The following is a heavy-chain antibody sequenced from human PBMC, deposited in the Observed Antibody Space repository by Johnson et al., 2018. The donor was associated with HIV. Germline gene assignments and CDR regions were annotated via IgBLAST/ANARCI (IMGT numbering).Heavy chain of an antibody. CDR2: INWNGGST. V-gene: IGHV3-20*04. Sequence: VQLVESGGGVVRPGGSLRLSCAASGFTFDDYGMSWVRQAPGKGLEWVSGINWNGGSTGYADSVKGRFTIARDNAKNSLYLQMNSLRAEDTAVYYCARRKLGYCSGGSCYAAFDIWGQGTMVTVSS. J-gene: IGHJ3*02. CDR1: GFTFDDYG. CDR3: ARRKLGYCSGGSCYAAFDI. D-gene: IGHD2-15*01.